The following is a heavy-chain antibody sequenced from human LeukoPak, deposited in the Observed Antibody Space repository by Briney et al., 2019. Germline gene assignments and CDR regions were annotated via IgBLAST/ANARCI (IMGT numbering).Heavy chain of an antibody. Sequence: PGGSLRLFCAASGFTFSSYAMSWVRQAPGKGLEWVSYISSSGSTIYYADSVKGRFTISRDNAKNSLYLQMNSLRAEDTAVYYCARDYYGSGSYYDWGQGTLVTVSS. D-gene: IGHD3-10*01. CDR2: ISSSGSTI. CDR3: ARDYYGSGSYYD. V-gene: IGHV3-48*03. CDR1: GFTFSSYA. J-gene: IGHJ4*02.